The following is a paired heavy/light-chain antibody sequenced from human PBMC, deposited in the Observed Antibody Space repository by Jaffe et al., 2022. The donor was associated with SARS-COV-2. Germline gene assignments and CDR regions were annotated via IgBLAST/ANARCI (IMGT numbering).Light chain of an antibody. V-gene: IGLV2-8*01. J-gene: IGLJ2*01. Sequence: QSALTQPPSASGSPGQSVTISCTGTSSDIGGYNYVSWYQQHPGKAPKLMIYEVSKRPSGVPDRFSGSKSGNTASLTVSGLQAEDEADYYCSSYAGSNSVLFGGGTKLTVL. CDR1: SSDIGGYNY. CDR2: EVS. CDR3: SSYAGSNSVL.
Heavy chain of an antibody. J-gene: IGHJ3*02. V-gene: IGHV4-39*01. CDR1: GGSISSGSYY. CDR3: ARRPDTYYYDSSGLTRVEWAFDI. CDR2: IYYSGRT. Sequence: QVQLQESGPGLVKPSETLSLTCTVSGGSISSGSYYWGWIRQPPGKGLEWIGSIYYSGRTSYNPSLKSRVTISGDTSKNQFSLKVTSVTAADTALYFCARRPDTYYYDSSGLTRVEWAFDIWGQGTMVTVSS. D-gene: IGHD3-22*01.